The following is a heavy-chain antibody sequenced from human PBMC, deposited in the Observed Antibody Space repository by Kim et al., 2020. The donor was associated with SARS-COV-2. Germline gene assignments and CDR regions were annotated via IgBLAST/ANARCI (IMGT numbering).Heavy chain of an antibody. D-gene: IGHD2-21*01. V-gene: IGHV3-30-3*01. J-gene: IGHJ4*02. CDR1: GFTFGSSV. CDR3: ATPRGPYCGGDCYSFYY. Sequence: GMSLRLSCAASGFTFGSSVMYWVRQAPGKGLEWVSLISYDGSHEFYTNSVKGRFTISRDNSKNTLYLQMNNLGPEDTSVYYCATPRGPYCGGDCYSFYYWGQGTLVTVSS. CDR2: ISYDGSHE.